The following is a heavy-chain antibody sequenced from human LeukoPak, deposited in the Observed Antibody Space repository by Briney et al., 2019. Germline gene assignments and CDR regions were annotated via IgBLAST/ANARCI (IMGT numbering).Heavy chain of an antibody. D-gene: IGHD5-24*01. CDR3: ARALGRDGYNLGSDFDY. Sequence: SQTLSLTCAISGDSVSSNSAAWNWIRQSPSRGLEWLGRTYYRSKWYNDYAVSVKSRITINPDTSKNQFSLQLNSVTPEDTAVYYCARALGRDGYNLGSDFDYWGQGTLVTVSS. CDR1: GDSVSSNSAA. V-gene: IGHV6-1*01. J-gene: IGHJ4*02. CDR2: TYYRSKWYN.